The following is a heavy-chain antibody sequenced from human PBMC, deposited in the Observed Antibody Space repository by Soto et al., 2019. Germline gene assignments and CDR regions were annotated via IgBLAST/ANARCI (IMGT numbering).Heavy chain of an antibody. D-gene: IGHD6-19*01. Sequence: ASVKVSCKASGYTFTGYCMHWVRQAPGQGLEWMGWINPNSGGTNYAQKFQGWVTMTRDTSISTAYMELSRLRSDDTAVYYCARNSGWYFGPRLGGMDVWGQGTTVTVSS. J-gene: IGHJ6*02. CDR1: GYTFTGYC. CDR3: ARNSGWYFGPRLGGMDV. CDR2: INPNSGGT. V-gene: IGHV1-2*04.